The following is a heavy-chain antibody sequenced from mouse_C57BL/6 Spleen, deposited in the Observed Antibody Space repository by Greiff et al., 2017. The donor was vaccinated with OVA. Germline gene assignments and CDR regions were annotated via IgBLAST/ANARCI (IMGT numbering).Heavy chain of an antibody. J-gene: IGHJ2*01. CDR2: ISYDGSN. V-gene: IGHV3-6*01. CDR1: GYSITSGYY. Sequence: DVQLQESGPGLVKPSQSLSLTCSVTGYSITSGYYWNWIRQFPGNKLEWMGYISYDGSNNYNPSLKNRISITRDTSKNQFFLKLNSVTTEDTATYYCAREDSNYPYYFDYWGQGTTLTVSS. CDR3: AREDSNYPYYFDY. D-gene: IGHD2-5*01.